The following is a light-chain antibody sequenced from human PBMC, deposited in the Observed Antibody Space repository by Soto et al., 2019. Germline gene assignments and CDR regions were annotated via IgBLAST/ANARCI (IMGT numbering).Light chain of an antibody. CDR2: VGSGGIVG. CDR1: SGYSNYK. CDR3: GADHGSGSNFVWV. J-gene: IGLJ3*02. V-gene: IGLV9-49*01. Sequence: QSVLTQPPSASASLGASVTLTCTLSSGYSNYKVDWYQQRPGKGPRFVMRVGSGGIVGSKGDGIPDRFSVLGSGLNRYLTIKNIQEVDESEYHCGADHGSGSNFVWVFGGGTKLTVL.